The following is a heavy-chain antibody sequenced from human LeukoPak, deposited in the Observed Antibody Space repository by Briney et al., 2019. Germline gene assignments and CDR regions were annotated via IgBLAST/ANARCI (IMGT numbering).Heavy chain of an antibody. CDR1: GFTFSNYE. CDR2: ISSSGSTI. Sequence: GGSLRLSCAASGFTFSNYEMNWVRQAPGKGLEWVSYISSSGSTIYYADSVKGRFTISRDSSKNTLYLEMNSLRVEDTAVYYCAKGRGGSSYSTLDSWGQGTLVTVSS. D-gene: IGHD2-15*01. V-gene: IGHV3-48*03. CDR3: AKGRGGSSYSTLDS. J-gene: IGHJ4*02.